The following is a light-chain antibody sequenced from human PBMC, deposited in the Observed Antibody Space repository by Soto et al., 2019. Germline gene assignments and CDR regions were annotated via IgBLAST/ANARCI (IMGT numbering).Light chain of an antibody. V-gene: IGKV3-11*01. Sequence: EIVLTQSPATLSLSPGERATLSCRASQSVSNYLAWYQQKPGQAPRLLIYDASNRATGIPARFNGRGSATDFTLTISSLEPEDFAVYYCQQRSNWPPITFGQGSRLEIK. J-gene: IGKJ5*01. CDR2: DAS. CDR3: QQRSNWPPIT. CDR1: QSVSNY.